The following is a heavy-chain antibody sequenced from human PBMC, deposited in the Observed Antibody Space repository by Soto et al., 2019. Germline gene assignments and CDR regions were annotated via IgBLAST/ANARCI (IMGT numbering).Heavy chain of an antibody. J-gene: IGHJ3*01. CDR3: ARDGMTAMFPHAFDV. V-gene: IGHV3-21*01. CDR1: GFTFSSYS. CDR2: ISSSSGYI. D-gene: IGHD2-21*02. Sequence: EVQLVESGGGLVKPGGSLRLSCAASGFTFSSYSMNWVRQAPGKGLEWVSSISSSSGYIYYADSVKGRFTISRDNAKNSLYLQMNSLRAEDTAVYYCARDGMTAMFPHAFDVWGQGTMVTVSS.